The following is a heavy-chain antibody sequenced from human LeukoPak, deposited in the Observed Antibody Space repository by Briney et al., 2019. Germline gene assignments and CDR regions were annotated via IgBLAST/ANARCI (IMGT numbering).Heavy chain of an antibody. CDR1: GGSISSYY. CDR2: IYTSGST. D-gene: IGHD2-15*01. J-gene: IGHJ3*02. CDR3: ARDDAYCSGGSCYPDAFDI. Sequence: SETLSLTCTVSGGSISSYYWSWIRQPAGKGLEWIGRIYTSGSTNYNPSLKSRVTTSVDTSKNQFSLKLSSVTAADTAVYYCARDDAYCSGGSCYPDAFDIWGQGTMVTVSS. V-gene: IGHV4-4*07.